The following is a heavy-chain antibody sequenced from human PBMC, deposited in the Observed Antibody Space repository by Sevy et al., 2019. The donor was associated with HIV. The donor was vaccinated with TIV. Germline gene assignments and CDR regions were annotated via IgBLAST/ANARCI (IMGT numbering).Heavy chain of an antibody. CDR2: IYHSGST. Sequence: SETLSLTCGVSGYSISSGYYWGWIRQPPGKGLEWIGSIYHSGSTYSNPSLKSRVTISVDTSKNQFSLQLSSVTAADTAVYYCARGGYTYGKGYFDYWGQGTLVTVSS. CDR1: GYSISSGYY. V-gene: IGHV4-38-2*01. D-gene: IGHD5-18*01. CDR3: ARGGYTYGKGYFDY. J-gene: IGHJ4*02.